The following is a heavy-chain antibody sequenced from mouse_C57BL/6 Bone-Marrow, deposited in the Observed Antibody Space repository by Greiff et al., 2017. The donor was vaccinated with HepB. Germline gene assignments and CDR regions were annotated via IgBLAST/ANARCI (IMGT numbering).Heavy chain of an antibody. CDR2: INPNNGGT. J-gene: IGHJ4*01. Sequence: DVKLVESGPELVKPGASVKIPCKASGYTFTDYNMDWVKQSHGKSLEWIGDINPNNGGTIYNQKFKGKATLTVDKSSSTAYMELRSLTSEDTAVYYCARFITTVVATYYYAMDYWGQGTSVTVSS. CDR3: ARFITTVVATYYYAMDY. CDR1: GYTFTDYN. D-gene: IGHD1-1*01. V-gene: IGHV1-18*01.